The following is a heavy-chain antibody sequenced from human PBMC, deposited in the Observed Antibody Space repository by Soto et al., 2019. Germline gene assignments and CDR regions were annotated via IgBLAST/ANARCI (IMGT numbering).Heavy chain of an antibody. CDR3: AREAVAGIDY. J-gene: IGHJ4*02. CDR1: WGSISSSNW. CDR2: IYHIVST. V-gene: IGHV4-4*02. D-gene: IGHD6-19*01. Sequence: SETLSLSCVVSWGSISSSNWWSWVRQPPGKGVEWIGEIYHIVSTXXNPSLKSXXTRSLDKSNNXFSLKLSCVTAADTAVYYCAREAVAGIDYRPQGTLVTXSS.